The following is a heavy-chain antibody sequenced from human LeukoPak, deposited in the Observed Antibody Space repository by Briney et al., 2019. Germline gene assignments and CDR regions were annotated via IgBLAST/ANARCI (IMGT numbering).Heavy chain of an antibody. J-gene: IGHJ4*02. V-gene: IGHV4-39*01. CDR2: IYYSGST. D-gene: IGHD1-26*01. Sequence: SKTLSLTCTVSGGSISSSSYYWGWIRQPPGKGLEWIGSIYYSGSTYYNPSLKSRVTISVDTSKNQFSLKLSSVTAADTAVYYCARHISYGKDYWGQGTLVTASS. CDR1: GGSISSSSYY. CDR3: ARHISYGKDY.